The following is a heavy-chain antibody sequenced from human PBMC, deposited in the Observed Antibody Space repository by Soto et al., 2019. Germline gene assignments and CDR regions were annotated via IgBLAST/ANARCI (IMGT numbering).Heavy chain of an antibody. CDR1: GGSISSYY. CDR3: ARGGGYDFWSGSWYVDY. J-gene: IGHJ4*02. CDR2: IYYSGST. Sequence: SETLSLTCTVSGGSISSYYWSWIRQPPGKGLEWIGYIYYSGSTNYNPSLKSRVTISVDTSKNQFSLKLSSVTAADTAVYYCARGGGYDFWSGSWYVDYWGQGPLVIVSS. V-gene: IGHV4-59*01. D-gene: IGHD3-3*01.